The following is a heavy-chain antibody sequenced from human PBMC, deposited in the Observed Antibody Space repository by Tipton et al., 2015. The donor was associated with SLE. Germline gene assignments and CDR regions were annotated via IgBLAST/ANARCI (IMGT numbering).Heavy chain of an antibody. D-gene: IGHD2-15*01. V-gene: IGHV4-39*01. Sequence: TLSLTCTVSGGSISSGSYYWSWIRQPAGKGLEWIGRIYYSGSTYYNPSLKSRVTISVDTSKNQFSLKLSSVTAADTAVYYCARHRFQSFTVVNWGQGTLVTVSS. CDR1: GGSISSGSYY. J-gene: IGHJ4*02. CDR3: ARHRFQSFTVVN. CDR2: IYYSGST.